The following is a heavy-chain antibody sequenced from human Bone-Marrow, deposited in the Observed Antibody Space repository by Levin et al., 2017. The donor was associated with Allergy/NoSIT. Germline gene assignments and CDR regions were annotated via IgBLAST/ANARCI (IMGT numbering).Heavy chain of an antibody. CDR3: ARDRDFDLLTGFSQFYFDY. CDR2: TYYRSQWHQ. CDR1: GASVSSNSAA. V-gene: IGHV6-1*01. J-gene: IGHJ4*02. Sequence: SETLSLTCAISGASVSSNSAAWNWIRQSPLGGLEWLGRTYYRSQWHQDYADSLEGRIIINSDTSKNQFSLHLNSVTPDDTAVYYCARDRDFDLLTGFSQFYFDYWGQGTLVTVSS. D-gene: IGHD3-9*01.